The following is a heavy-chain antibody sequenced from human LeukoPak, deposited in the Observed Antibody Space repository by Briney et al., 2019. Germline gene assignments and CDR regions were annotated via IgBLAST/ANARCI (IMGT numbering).Heavy chain of an antibody. CDR3: ASGEMATIFY. J-gene: IGHJ4*02. CDR2: IYYSGST. Sequence: SETLSLTCTLSGLSISSYYWSWIRQPPGKGLEWIGYIYYSGSTNYNPSLKSRVTISVDTSKNQFSLKLSSVTAADTAVYYCASGEMATIFYWGQGTLVTVSS. CDR1: GLSISSYY. D-gene: IGHD5-24*01. V-gene: IGHV4-59*01.